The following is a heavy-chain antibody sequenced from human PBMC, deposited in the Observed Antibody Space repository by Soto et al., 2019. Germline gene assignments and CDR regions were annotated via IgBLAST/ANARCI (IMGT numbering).Heavy chain of an antibody. D-gene: IGHD6-19*01. Sequence: ASVKVSCKASGYTFTSYYMHWVRQAPGQGLEWMGIINPSGGSTSYAQKFQGRVTMTRDTSTSTVYMELSSLRSEDTAVYYCAGARIAVAPFDYWGQGTLVTVSS. CDR1: GYTFTSYY. CDR2: INPSGGST. CDR3: AGARIAVAPFDY. J-gene: IGHJ4*02. V-gene: IGHV1-46*01.